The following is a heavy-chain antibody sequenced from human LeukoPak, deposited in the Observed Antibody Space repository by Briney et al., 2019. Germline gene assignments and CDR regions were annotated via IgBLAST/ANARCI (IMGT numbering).Heavy chain of an antibody. CDR3: ASTEDYYDSSGYYYPVGY. D-gene: IGHD3-22*01. Sequence: GASVKVSCKASGGTFSSYAISWVRQAPGQGLEWMGGIIPIFGTANYAQKFQGRVTITADESTSTAYMELSSLRSEDTAVYYCASTEDYYDSSGYYYPVGYWGQGTLVTVSS. CDR1: GGTFSSYA. CDR2: IIPIFGTA. V-gene: IGHV1-69*13. J-gene: IGHJ4*02.